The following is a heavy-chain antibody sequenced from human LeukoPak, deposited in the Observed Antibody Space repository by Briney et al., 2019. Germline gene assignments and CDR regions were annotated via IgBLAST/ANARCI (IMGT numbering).Heavy chain of an antibody. CDR1: GFIFSTYW. J-gene: IGHJ5*02. CDR2: INSDGSDT. Sequence: GGSLRLSCAASGFIFSTYWMHWVRQAPGKGLVWVSRINSDGSDTIYADSVKGRFTISRDNAKNSLYLQMNSLRAEDTAVYYCARDRIRGDLGWFDPWGQGTLVTVSS. D-gene: IGHD3-10*01. CDR3: ARDRIRGDLGWFDP. V-gene: IGHV3-74*01.